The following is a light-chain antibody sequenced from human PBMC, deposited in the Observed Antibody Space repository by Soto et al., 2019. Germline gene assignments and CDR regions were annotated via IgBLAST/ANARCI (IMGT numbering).Light chain of an antibody. CDR3: QEWDSTLDQWI. CDR2: DDR. J-gene: IGLJ2*01. Sequence: YELTQPPSVSVAPGQTATITCGGSNIGSKSVHWYQQRPGQAPVLVVYDDRDRPSGIPDRFSGSNSGNTATLTISRVEVGDEADYHCQEWDSTLDQWIFGGGTKLTVL. CDR1: NIGSKS. V-gene: IGLV3-21*02.